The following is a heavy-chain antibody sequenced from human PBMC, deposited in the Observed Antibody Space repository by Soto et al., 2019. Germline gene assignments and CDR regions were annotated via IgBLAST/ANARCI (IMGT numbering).Heavy chain of an antibody. V-gene: IGHV4-4*02. CDR1: GGSISSSNW. D-gene: IGHD5-12*01. Sequence: SETLSLTCAVSGGSISSSNWWSWVRQPPGKGLEWIGEIYHSGSTNYNPSLKSRVTISVDKSKNQFSLKLSSVTAADTAVYYCARDTNSGYDYYYYGMDVWGQGTTVTVSS. CDR2: IYHSGST. CDR3: ARDTNSGYDYYYYGMDV. J-gene: IGHJ6*02.